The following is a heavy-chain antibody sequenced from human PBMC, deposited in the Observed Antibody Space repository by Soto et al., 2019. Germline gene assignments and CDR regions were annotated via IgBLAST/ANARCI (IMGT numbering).Heavy chain of an antibody. CDR1: GGTFNSYA. V-gene: IGHV1-69*01. D-gene: IGHD2-21*02. CDR3: ARASCGGDCAVDN. Sequence: QVLLVQSGAEVKKPGSSVKVSCKAPGGTFNSYAISWVRQAPGQGLEWMGGIIPILGAANFAQQFQGRVTITADESTSTVYMELSSLTSEDTAVYYCARASCGGDCAVDNWGQGTLVTVSS. J-gene: IGHJ4*02. CDR2: IIPILGAA.